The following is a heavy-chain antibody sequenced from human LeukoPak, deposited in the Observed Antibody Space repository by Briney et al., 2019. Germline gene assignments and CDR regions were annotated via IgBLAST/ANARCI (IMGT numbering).Heavy chain of an antibody. CDR1: GGSISSGDYY. CDR2: IYYSGST. V-gene: IGHV4-30-4*08. CDR3: AGVLYGSGSYADY. J-gene: IGHJ4*02. Sequence: TSQTLSLTCTVSGGSISSGDYYWSWIRQPPGKGLEWIGYIYYSGSTYYNPSLKSRVTISVDTSKNQFSLKLSSVTAADTAVYYCAGVLYGSGSYADYWGQGTLVTVSS. D-gene: IGHD3-10*01.